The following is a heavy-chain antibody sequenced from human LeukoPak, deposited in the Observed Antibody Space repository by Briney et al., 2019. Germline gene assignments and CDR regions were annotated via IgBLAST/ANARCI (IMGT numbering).Heavy chain of an antibody. J-gene: IGHJ4*02. CDR2: IYYSGST. D-gene: IGHD6-19*01. CDR1: GGSISSGAYY. Sequence: SETLSLTCTVSGGSISSGAYYWNWIRQHPGKGLEWIGYIYYSGSTNYNPSLKSRVTISVDTSKIQFSLKLSSVTAADTAVYFCARSSGSAWYVNYWGQGTLVTVSS. CDR3: ARSSGSAWYVNY. V-gene: IGHV4-31*03.